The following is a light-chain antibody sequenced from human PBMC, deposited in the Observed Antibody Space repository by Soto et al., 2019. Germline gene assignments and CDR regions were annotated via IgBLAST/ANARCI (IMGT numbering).Light chain of an antibody. CDR3: HQRSNWWT. V-gene: IGKV3-11*01. CDR1: QSLSSS. J-gene: IGKJ1*01. CDR2: DTS. Sequence: PGEIATLSFRASQSLSSSLAWYQQKPGQAPRVLIYDTSTRATGIPARFSGSGSGTDFTLTISSLEPEDSAVYYCHQRSNWWTFGQGTKVDIK.